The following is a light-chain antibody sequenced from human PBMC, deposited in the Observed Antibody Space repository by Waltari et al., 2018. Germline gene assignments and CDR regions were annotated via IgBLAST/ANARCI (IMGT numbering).Light chain of an antibody. CDR1: SSNIGSNY. V-gene: IGLV1-47*01. CDR2: RNK. Sequence: QSVLTQPLSASGTPGQRVTISCSGSSSNIGSNYVYWYQQLPGTAPKLLIYRNKQRPSGVPGRFSGSKSGTSASLAISGLRSEDEADYYCAAWDDSLSGYVFGTGTKVTVL. CDR3: AAWDDSLSGYV. J-gene: IGLJ1*01.